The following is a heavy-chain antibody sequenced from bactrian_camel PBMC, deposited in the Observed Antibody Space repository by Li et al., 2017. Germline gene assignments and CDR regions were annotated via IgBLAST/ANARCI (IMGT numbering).Heavy chain of an antibody. CDR2: IDTGDGST. V-gene: IGHV3S40*01. Sequence: DVQLVESGGGSALAGGSVRLSCAASGYTFNTYSWFRQAPGQEREGVAAIDTGDGSTYYLNSVEGRFTISQDPAGKTVFLQMNSLRPDDTGMYYCYSRRWLGDTGFWGQGTQVTVS. J-gene: IGHJ4*01. CDR3: YSRRWLGDTGF. D-gene: IGHD1*01. CDR1: GYTFNTY.